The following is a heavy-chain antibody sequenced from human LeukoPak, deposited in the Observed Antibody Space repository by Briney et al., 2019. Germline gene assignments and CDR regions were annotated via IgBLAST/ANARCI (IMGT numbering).Heavy chain of an antibody. CDR2: LNSDGSFI. V-gene: IGHV3-74*01. J-gene: IGHJ4*02. D-gene: IGHD1-26*01. Sequence: GGSLRLSCAASGFTFSSYWMHWVRQAPGKGLVWVSRLNSDGSFINYADSVKGRFTISRDNAKNTLYLQMSSLRADDTAVYYCARDLSAGKVGPTDYWGQGTLVTVSS. CDR1: GFTFSSYW. CDR3: ARDLSAGKVGPTDY.